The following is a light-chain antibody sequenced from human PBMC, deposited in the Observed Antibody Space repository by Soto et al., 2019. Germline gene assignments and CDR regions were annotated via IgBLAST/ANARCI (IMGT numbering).Light chain of an antibody. J-gene: IGKJ4*01. Sequence: DIQMTQSPSSLSASVGDRVIITCQASQGISYYLNWYQQKPGKAPKLLISAASNLETAVPSRFSGGGSATHYTFIISSLQPEDIATYCCQQYDGLPITFGGGTKVGI. CDR3: QQYDGLPIT. V-gene: IGKV1-33*01. CDR1: QGISYY. CDR2: AAS.